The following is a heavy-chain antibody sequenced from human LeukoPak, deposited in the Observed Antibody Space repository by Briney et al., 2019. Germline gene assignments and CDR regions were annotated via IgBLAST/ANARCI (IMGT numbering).Heavy chain of an antibody. CDR1: GDSISSYY. J-gene: IGHJ4*02. Sequence: SETLSLTCTVSGDSISSYYWSWIRQPPGKGLEWIGYIYYSGSTNYNPSLKSRVTISVDTSKNQFSLKLSSVTAADTAVYYCARARGYSGYTYFDYWGQGTLVTVSS. D-gene: IGHD5-12*01. V-gene: IGHV4-59*01. CDR2: IYYSGST. CDR3: ARARGYSGYTYFDY.